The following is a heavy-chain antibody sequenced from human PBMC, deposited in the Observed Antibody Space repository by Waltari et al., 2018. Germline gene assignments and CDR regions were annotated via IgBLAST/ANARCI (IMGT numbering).Heavy chain of an antibody. J-gene: IGHJ4*02. V-gene: IGHV4-4*02. CDR1: GDSVSNNCW. CDR2: IHGSGKT. CDR3: ARDRVRGIYLDS. Sequence: QLQLQESGPGLVKPSGTLSVTCAVSGDSVSNNCWWSWVRPSPGKGLEWIGQIHGSGKTSYNPSFASRVSVSLDTSTDQFSLKMTSATAADTAVYYCARDRVRGIYLDSWGQGTLVTVSP. D-gene: IGHD3-16*02.